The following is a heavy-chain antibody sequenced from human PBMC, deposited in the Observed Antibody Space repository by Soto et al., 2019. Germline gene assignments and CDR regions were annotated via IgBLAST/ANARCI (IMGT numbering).Heavy chain of an antibody. CDR3: AKDSFGYYDRSDVDV. CDR1: GFTFSSYA. Sequence: GGSLRLSCAASGFTFSSYAMSWVRQAPGKGLEWVSAISGSGGSTYYADSVKGRFTISRDNSKNTLYLQMNSLRAEDTAVYYCAKDSFGYYDRSDVDVWGQGTTVTVSS. J-gene: IGHJ6*02. D-gene: IGHD3-22*01. V-gene: IGHV3-23*01. CDR2: ISGSGGST.